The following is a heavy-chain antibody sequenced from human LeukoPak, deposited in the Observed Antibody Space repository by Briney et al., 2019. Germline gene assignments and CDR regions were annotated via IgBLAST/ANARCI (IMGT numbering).Heavy chain of an antibody. D-gene: IGHD3-10*01. CDR3: TRDLPVPSLVRGSIIYGLIDY. CDR1: GFTFSSIS. J-gene: IGHJ4*02. Sequence: PGGSLRLSCEATGFTFSSISINWVRQAPGKGLEWVSSISPDGETTYHGDSVKGRFSTSRDNTESSLYLQMNSLRAEDTAVYYCTRDLPVPSLVRGSIIYGLIDYWGQGTLVTVSS. V-gene: IGHV3-21*06. CDR2: ISPDGETT.